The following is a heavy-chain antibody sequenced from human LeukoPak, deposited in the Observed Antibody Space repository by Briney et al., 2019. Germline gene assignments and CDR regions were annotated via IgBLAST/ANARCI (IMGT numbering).Heavy chain of an antibody. CDR2: ISDSGGST. D-gene: IGHD2-2*01. J-gene: IGHJ4*02. CDR1: GFTFSSYA. Sequence: GGSLRLSCAASGFTFSSYAMNWVRQAPGKGLEWVSAISDSGGSTYYADSVKGRFTISRDNSNTTLYLQMNSLRAEDTAVYYCAKTHGRTVGYCSSTSCYAILPDDYWGQGTLVTVSS. CDR3: AKTHGRTVGYCSSTSCYAILPDDY. V-gene: IGHV3-23*01.